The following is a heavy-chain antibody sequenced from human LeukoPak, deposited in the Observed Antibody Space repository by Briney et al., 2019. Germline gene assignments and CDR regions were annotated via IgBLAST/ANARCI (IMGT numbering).Heavy chain of an antibody. CDR2: INHSGST. Sequence: WDTLTLTCTVSGGSFSGYSRSWIRQPPGKGLEWIGEINHSGSTKNNASLKSRVTISVDTSKIQFSLKLSSVTAADTAVYYCARLGPSFGSYYDILTGHKKHFDYWGQGTLVTVSS. CDR1: GGSFSGYS. CDR3: ARLGPSFGSYYDILTGHKKHFDY. D-gene: IGHD3-9*01. V-gene: IGHV4-34*01. J-gene: IGHJ4*02.